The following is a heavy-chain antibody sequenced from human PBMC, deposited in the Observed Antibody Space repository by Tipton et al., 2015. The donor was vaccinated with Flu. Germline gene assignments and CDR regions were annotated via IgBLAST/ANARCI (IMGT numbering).Heavy chain of an antibody. D-gene: IGHD2-2*01. CDR3: ARLSGSTSCFDY. J-gene: IGHJ4*02. CDR1: GGSISSSSYY. V-gene: IGHV4-39*01. Sequence: GLVKPSETLSLTCTVSGGSISSSSYYWGWIRQPPGKGLEWIGSIYYSGSTYYNPSLKSRVTISVDTSKNQFSLKRSSVTAADTAVYYCARLSGSTSCFDYWGQGTLVTVSS. CDR2: IYYSGST.